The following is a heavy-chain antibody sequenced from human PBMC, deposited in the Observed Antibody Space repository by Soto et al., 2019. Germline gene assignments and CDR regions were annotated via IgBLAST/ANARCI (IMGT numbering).Heavy chain of an antibody. CDR1: GGSISSGGYY. Sequence: SETLSLTCTVSGGSISSGGYYWSWIRQHPGKGLEWIGYIYYSGSTYYNPSLKSRVTISVDTSKNQFSLKLSSVTAADTAVYYCARDLLHDYSNNRGGMDVWGQGTTVTVSS. V-gene: IGHV4-31*03. D-gene: IGHD4-4*01. CDR2: IYYSGST. J-gene: IGHJ6*02. CDR3: ARDLLHDYSNNRGGMDV.